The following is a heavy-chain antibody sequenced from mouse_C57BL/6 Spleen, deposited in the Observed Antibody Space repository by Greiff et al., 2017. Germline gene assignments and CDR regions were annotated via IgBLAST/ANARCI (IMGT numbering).Heavy chain of an antibody. CDR1: GFTFSSYA. CDR2: ISSGGDYI. V-gene: IGHV5-9-1*02. D-gene: IGHD1-1*02. J-gene: IGHJ4*01. CDR3: TRDLWAMDD. Sequence: EVQRVESGAGLVKPGGSLKLSCAASGFTFSSYAMSWVRQTPEKRLEWVAYISSGGDYIYYADTVKGRFTISRDNARNTLYLQMSSRKSEDTAMYYCTRDLWAMDDWGQGTSVTVSS.